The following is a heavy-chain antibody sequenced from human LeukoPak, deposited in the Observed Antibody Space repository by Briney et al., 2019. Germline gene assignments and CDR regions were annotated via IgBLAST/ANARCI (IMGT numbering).Heavy chain of an antibody. CDR1: GFTFSSYG. V-gene: IGHV3-30*02. D-gene: IGHD3-10*01. Sequence: GGSLRLPCAASGFTFSSYGMHWVRQAPGKGLEWVAFIRYDGSNKYYADSVKGRFTISRDNSKNTLYLQMNSLRAEDTAVYYCAKPELLWFGEFNYDYWGQGTLVTVSS. CDR3: AKPELLWFGEFNYDY. CDR2: IRYDGSNK. J-gene: IGHJ4*02.